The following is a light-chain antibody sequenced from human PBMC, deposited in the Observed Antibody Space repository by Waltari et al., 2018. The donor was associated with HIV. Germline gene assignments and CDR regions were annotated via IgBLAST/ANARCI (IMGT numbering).Light chain of an antibody. CDR3: AAWDDRLDGQGV. V-gene: IGLV1-44*01. Sequence: QSVLTQPPSASGTPGQRVTIPCSGTRSNLGKNTVNCYQIIPGTAPQLLIYNDNQRPAGVPDRFSGSMSGTSASLAISVLQSEDEADYYCAAWDDRLDGQGVFGGGTTLTVL. CDR2: NDN. CDR1: RSNLGKNT. J-gene: IGLJ3*02.